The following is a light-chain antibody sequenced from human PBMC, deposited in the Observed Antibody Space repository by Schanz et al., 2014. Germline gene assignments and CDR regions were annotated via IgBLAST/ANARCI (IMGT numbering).Light chain of an antibody. J-gene: IGKJ2*02. CDR1: QSVSSSY. CDR3: QQLNSYPRT. V-gene: IGKV3-20*01. Sequence: EIVLTQSPGTLSFSPGERATLSCRASQSVSSSYLAWYQQKPGQAPRLLIYGASTRATGIPARFSGSGSGTEFTLTISSLQPEDFATYYCQQLNSYPRTFGQGTKLE. CDR2: GAS.